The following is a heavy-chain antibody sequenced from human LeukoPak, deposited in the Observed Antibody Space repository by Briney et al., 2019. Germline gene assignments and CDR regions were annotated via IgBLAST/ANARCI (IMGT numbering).Heavy chain of an antibody. Sequence: GGSLRLSCAASGFTFSSYGMHWVRQAPGKGLEWVAVIWYDGSKKYHVDSVKGRFTISRDNSKNTPYLQMNSLRAEDTAVYYCAKGRGAGWFDPWGQGTLVTVSS. J-gene: IGHJ5*02. V-gene: IGHV3-33*06. D-gene: IGHD5-12*01. CDR2: IWYDGSKK. CDR3: AKGRGAGWFDP. CDR1: GFTFSSYG.